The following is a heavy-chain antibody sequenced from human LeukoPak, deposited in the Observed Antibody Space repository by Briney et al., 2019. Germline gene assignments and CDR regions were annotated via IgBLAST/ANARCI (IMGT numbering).Heavy chain of an antibody. CDR3: VLGRRGDSWYDP. J-gene: IGHJ5*02. CDR1: GYNLMSYW. CDR2: IHLSDFEI. Sequence: GESLKISCKGSGYNLMSYWIGWARQMPGKGLEWVAFIHLSDFEIRYRPSFQGQVTIPADNSISTAYLQWRSLKASDTAMYYCVLGRRGDSWYDPWGQGTLVIVSS. V-gene: IGHV5-51*01. D-gene: IGHD2-21*02.